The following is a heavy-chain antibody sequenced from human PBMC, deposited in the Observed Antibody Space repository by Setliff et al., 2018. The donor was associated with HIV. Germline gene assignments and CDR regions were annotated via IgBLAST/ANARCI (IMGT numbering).Heavy chain of an antibody. CDR2: ISYDGVNA. CDR1: GFTFSGYA. D-gene: IGHD3-10*01. J-gene: IGHJ4*02. Sequence: PGGSLRLSCAVSGFTFSGYALHWVRQAPGKGLVWVAVISYDGVNAYYAESVEGRFTVSRDNSKNTLFLQMNGLRLEDTAVYYCAREGGSPRYFDYWGQGTLVTVSS. V-gene: IGHV3-30-3*01. CDR3: AREGGSPRYFDY.